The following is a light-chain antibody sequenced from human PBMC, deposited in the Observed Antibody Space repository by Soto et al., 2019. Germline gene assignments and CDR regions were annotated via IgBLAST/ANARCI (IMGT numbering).Light chain of an antibody. CDR2: KAS. CDR1: QTISSW. CDR3: QQYHTYWT. J-gene: IGKJ1*01. V-gene: IGKV1-5*03. Sequence: DIQMTQSPSTLSGSVGDRVTITFRASQTISSWLAWYQQKPGKAPKLLIYKASTLKSGVPSRFSGSGSGTEFTLTISNLQPDDFATYFCQQYHTYWTFGQGTKVDIK.